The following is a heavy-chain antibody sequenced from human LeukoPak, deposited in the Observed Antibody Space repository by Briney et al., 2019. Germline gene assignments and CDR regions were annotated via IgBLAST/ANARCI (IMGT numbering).Heavy chain of an antibody. CDR2: ISSSGSTI. CDR3: VREPVGYCSGGSCNDAFDI. V-gene: IGHV3-48*03. D-gene: IGHD2-15*01. CDR1: GFTFSSYE. J-gene: IGHJ3*02. Sequence: GGSLRLSCAASGFTFSSYEMNWVRQAPGKGLEWVSYISSSGSTIYYADSVKGRFTISRDNAKNSLYLQMNSLRAEDTAVYYCVREPVGYCSGGSCNDAFDIWGQGTMVTVSS.